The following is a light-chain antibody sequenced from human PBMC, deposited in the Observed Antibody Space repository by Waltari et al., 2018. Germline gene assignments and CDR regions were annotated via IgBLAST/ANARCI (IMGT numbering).Light chain of an antibody. V-gene: IGLV1-44*01. CDR2: SNN. J-gene: IGLJ1*01. Sequence: QSVLTQPPSASGTTGQRVTISLSAASSNIGRNAVNWYQQPPGTAPKLLIYSNNQRPSGVPDRFSGSKSGTSASLAISGLQSEDEADYYCAAWDDSLNGPVFGTGTKVTVL. CDR3: AAWDDSLNGPV. CDR1: SSNIGRNA.